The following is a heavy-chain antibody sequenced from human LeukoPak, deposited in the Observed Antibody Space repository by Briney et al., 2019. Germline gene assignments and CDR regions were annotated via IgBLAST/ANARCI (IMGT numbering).Heavy chain of an antibody. V-gene: IGHV5-10-1*01. CDR1: GYSFPSYW. CDR3: ARHPQVGATQSWFDP. CDR2: IAPSDSYT. J-gene: IGHJ5*02. D-gene: IGHD1-26*01. Sequence: HGESLKISCKVSGYSFPSYWITWVRQVPGKGLEWMGRIAPSDSYTNYNPSFEGHVTMSVEKSITTVYLQWSSLKASDTAMYYCARHPQVGATQSWFDPWGQGTLVTVSS.